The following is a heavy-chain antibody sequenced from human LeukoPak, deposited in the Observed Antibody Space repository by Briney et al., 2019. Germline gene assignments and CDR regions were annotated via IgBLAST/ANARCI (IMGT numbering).Heavy chain of an antibody. CDR1: GFTFSSYA. CDR2: ISDSGGST. CDR3: AKVVNYYDSSGYYRYYFDY. J-gene: IGHJ4*02. Sequence: EPGGSLRLSCTASGFTFSSYAMSWVRQAPGKGLEWVSGISDSGGSTYYADSVKGRFTISRDNSKNTLYVQINSLRAEDTAVYYCAKVVNYYDSSGYYRYYFDYWGQGTLVTVSS. V-gene: IGHV3-23*01. D-gene: IGHD3-22*01.